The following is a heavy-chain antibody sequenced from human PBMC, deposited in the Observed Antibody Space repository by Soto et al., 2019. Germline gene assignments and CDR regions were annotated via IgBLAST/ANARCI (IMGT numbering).Heavy chain of an antibody. D-gene: IGHD2-2*01. CDR2: LSFDGSNK. J-gene: IGHJ4*02. Sequence: QVQLVEPGGGVVQPGRSLRLSCAASGFTFSNYDMHWVRQAPGEGLEWVAVLSFDGSNKNYADSVKGRFTISRDNSKNTLFLQMNSLRTEDTAVYFCAKDFYTVRVPAAPRPHYFDFWGPGTLVTVSS. V-gene: IGHV3-30*18. CDR1: GFTFSNYD. CDR3: AKDFYTVRVPAAPRPHYFDF.